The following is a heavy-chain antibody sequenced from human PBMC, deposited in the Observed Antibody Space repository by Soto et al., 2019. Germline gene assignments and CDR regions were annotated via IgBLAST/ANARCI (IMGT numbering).Heavy chain of an antibody. V-gene: IGHV1-69*01. CDR2: IIPMFGIE. D-gene: IGHD6-19*01. CDR3: ARGGTSGWLKGAYDV. Sequence: QVQLVQSGAEVKKPGSSVKVSCRASGGTLNKHAITWVRRAPGLGLEWLGGIIPMFGIENYPQKFQGRVTITADDSTNTSHMELNSLTSDDTAVYYCARGGTSGWLKGAYDVWGQGTMVTVSS. CDR1: GGTLNKHA. J-gene: IGHJ3*01.